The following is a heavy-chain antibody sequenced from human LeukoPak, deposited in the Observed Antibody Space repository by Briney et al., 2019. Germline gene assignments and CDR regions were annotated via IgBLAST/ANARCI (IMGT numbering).Heavy chain of an antibody. J-gene: IGHJ4*02. CDR1: GYTFNTHG. V-gene: IGHV1-2*02. CDR3: ARVEGSSWDFDY. CDR2: INPNSGGT. Sequence: GASVKASCKASGYTFNTHGISWLRQAPGQGLEWMGWINPNSGGTNYAQKFQGRVTMTRDTSISTAYMELSRLRSDDTAVYYCARVEGSSWDFDYWGQGTLVTVSS. D-gene: IGHD6-13*01.